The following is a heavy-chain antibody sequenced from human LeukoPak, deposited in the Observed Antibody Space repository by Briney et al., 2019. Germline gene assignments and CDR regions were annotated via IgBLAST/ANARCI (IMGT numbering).Heavy chain of an antibody. CDR3: AIPPGGYYFN. Sequence: GGSLRLSCAASGFTFSIYWMSWVRQAPGKWMEWVAKIKQDGSENNYVDSVKGRFTISRENAKNSLYLQMNSLRAEDTAVYYCAIPPGGYYFNWGQGTLVTVSS. D-gene: IGHD3-10*01. J-gene: IGHJ4*02. CDR2: IKQDGSEN. CDR1: GFTFSIYW. V-gene: IGHV3-7*02.